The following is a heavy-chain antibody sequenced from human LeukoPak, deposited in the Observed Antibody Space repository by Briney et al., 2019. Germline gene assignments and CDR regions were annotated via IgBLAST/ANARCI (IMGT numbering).Heavy chain of an antibody. Sequence: PSETLSLTCTVSGGSIGSNTYYWAWIRQPPGKGLEWIGSIHYSGSTYYNPSLQSRVTMSLDTSKNHFSLRLNSVTAADTAVYYCARGMTTAEFDYWGQGTLVTVSS. CDR2: IHYSGST. CDR3: ARGMTTAEFDY. D-gene: IGHD4-17*01. CDR1: GGSIGSNTYY. V-gene: IGHV4-39*07. J-gene: IGHJ4*02.